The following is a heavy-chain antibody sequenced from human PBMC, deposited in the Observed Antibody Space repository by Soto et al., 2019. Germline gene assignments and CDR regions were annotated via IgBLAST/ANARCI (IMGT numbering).Heavy chain of an antibody. J-gene: IGHJ3*02. Sequence: QVQLVQSGAEVKKPGASVKVSCTASGYTFTSHYMHWVRQAPGRGLEWMGAINPPSGAAKYTQTFQGRVTMTRDTSLNTVYMEFSGLTYEATAVFYCARGGGIGVDGSSAFDIWGQGTMVSVSS. V-gene: IGHV1-46*01. CDR1: GYTFTSHY. D-gene: IGHD2-2*01. CDR3: ARGGGIGVDGSSAFDI. CDR2: INPPSGAA.